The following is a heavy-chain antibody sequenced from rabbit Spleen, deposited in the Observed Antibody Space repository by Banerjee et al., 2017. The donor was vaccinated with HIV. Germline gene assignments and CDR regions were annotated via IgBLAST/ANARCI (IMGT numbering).Heavy chain of an antibody. CDR3: ARDLVAVIGWNFNL. CDR2: INIENSDT. Sequence: QEQLEESGGGLVKPEGSLTLTCKASGVSLNDKDVMCWVRQAPGKGLEWIACINIENSDTWYASWAKGRFTMSKTSSTTVTLQMTSLTAADTATYFCARDLVAVIGWNFNLWGQGTLVTVS. CDR1: GVSLNDKDV. D-gene: IGHD1-1*01. J-gene: IGHJ4*01. V-gene: IGHV1S45*01.